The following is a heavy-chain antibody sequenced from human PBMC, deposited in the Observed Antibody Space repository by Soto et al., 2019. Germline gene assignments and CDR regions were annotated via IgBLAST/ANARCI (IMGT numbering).Heavy chain of an antibody. V-gene: IGHV4-59*01. D-gene: IGHD6-19*01. CDR3: ARIIAVAGYYFDY. Sequence: KASETLSLTCTVSGGSISSYYWSWIRQPPGKGLEWIGYIYYSGSTNYNPSLKSRVTISVDTSKNQFSLKLSSVTAADTAVYYCARIIAVAGYYFDYWGQGTLVTVSS. J-gene: IGHJ4*02. CDR2: IYYSGST. CDR1: GGSISSYY.